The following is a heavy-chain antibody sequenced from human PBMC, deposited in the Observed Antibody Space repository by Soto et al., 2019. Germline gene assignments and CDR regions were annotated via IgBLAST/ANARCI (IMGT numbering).Heavy chain of an antibody. V-gene: IGHV3-48*01. D-gene: IGHD1-26*01. CDR2: ISDSGSRM. CDR1: GFTLGDYS. CDR3: APQGVGATGYLY. Sequence: EVQLVESGGGLVQPGGSLRLSCVVSGFTLGDYSMNWVRQAPGKRLEWVSYISDSGSRMFYADSVKGRFTISRDTAKNALYLQMKSLRAEDTAVYYCAPQGVGATGYLYWGQGTLVTVSS. J-gene: IGHJ4*02.